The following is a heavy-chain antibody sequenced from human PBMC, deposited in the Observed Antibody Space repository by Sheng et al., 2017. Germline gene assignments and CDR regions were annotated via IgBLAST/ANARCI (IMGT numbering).Heavy chain of an antibody. CDR3: AKTGPIGGSYLGYFDY. Sequence: QLQLQESGPGLVKPSETLSLTCTVSGGSLSSSSYYWGWIRQPPGKGLEWIGSIYYTGSTSYYNPSLKSRVTISVDTSNNQFSLKLSSVTAADTAVYYCAKTGPIGGSYLGYFDYWGQGTLVTVSS. D-gene: IGHD1-26*01. V-gene: IGHV4-39*01. CDR1: GGSLSSSSYY. J-gene: IGHJ4*02. CDR2: IYYTGSTS.